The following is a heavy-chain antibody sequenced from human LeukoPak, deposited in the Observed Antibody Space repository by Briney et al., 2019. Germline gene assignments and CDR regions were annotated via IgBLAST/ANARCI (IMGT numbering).Heavy chain of an antibody. J-gene: IGHJ6*02. CDR1: GGTFSSYA. CDR3: ARQVLEILTTYGMDV. Sequence: GASVKVSCKASGGTFSSYAISWVRQAPGQGLEWMGGIIPIFGTANYAQKFQGRVTITADESTSTAYMELSSLRSEDTAVYYCARQVLEILTTYGMDVWGQGTTVTVSS. CDR2: IIPIFGTA. D-gene: IGHD3-9*01. V-gene: IGHV1-69*01.